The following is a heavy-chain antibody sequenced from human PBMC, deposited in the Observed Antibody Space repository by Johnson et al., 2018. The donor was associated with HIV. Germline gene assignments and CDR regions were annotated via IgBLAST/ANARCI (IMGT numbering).Heavy chain of an antibody. D-gene: IGHD2-21*01. CDR3: ARYCGGGCYPHYDALDL. Sequence: QVQLVESGGGLVQPGGSLRLSCAASGFTFSSYAMHWVRQAPGKGLEWVAVISSDGRNKYYADSVKGRFPLSRDTSKNTVFLQMNSLRAEDTAVYYCARYCGGGCYPHYDALDLWGQGTMVTVSS. J-gene: IGHJ3*01. CDR2: ISSDGRNK. CDR1: GFTFSSYA. V-gene: IGHV3-30*14.